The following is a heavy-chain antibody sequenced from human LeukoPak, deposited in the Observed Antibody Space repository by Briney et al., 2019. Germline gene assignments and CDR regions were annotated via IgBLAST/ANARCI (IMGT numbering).Heavy chain of an antibody. CDR2: ISNDGSRK. J-gene: IGHJ4*02. CDR1: GFTFSSYG. D-gene: IGHD3-3*01. V-gene: IGHV3-30*03. CDR3: ARDRAWNYFNY. Sequence: GGSQRLSCAASGFTFSSYGMHWVRQAPGKGLEWVAIISNDGSRKYYAHSVEGRFTISRDNSKNTLYLQMDSLRAEDTAVYYCARDRAWNYFNYWGQGTLVTVSS.